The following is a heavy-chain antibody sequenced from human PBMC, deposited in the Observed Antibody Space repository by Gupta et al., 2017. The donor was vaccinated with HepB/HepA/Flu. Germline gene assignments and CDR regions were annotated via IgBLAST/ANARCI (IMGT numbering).Heavy chain of an antibody. CDR3: ATIEGLIGTT. Sequence: QVHLVQSGAEVKKTGASMKVSCKASGYTFTNYYVHWIRQVPGQGPEWMGRINPNNGDTVYAHNFQGRVTMTTDTSITTAYLDLSRLRIDDTASYYCATIEGLIGTTWGQGALVTISS. V-gene: IGHV1-2*06. J-gene: IGHJ4*02. CDR2: INPNNGDT. D-gene: IGHD1-14*01. CDR1: GYTFTNYY.